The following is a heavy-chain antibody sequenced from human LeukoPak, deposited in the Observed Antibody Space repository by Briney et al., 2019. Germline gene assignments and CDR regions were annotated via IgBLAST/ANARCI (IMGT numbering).Heavy chain of an antibody. D-gene: IGHD6-13*01. CDR1: GFTFSSYS. CDR2: ISGSSSYI. J-gene: IGHJ6*02. CDR3: ARVKEQQLVPRANYYYYYGMDV. Sequence: GGSLRLSCAASGFTFSSYSMNWVRQAPGKGLEWVSSISGSSSYIYYAASVKGRFTISRDNAKNSLYLQMNSLRAEDTAVYYCARVKEQQLVPRANYYYYYGMDVWGQGTTVTVSS. V-gene: IGHV3-21*01.